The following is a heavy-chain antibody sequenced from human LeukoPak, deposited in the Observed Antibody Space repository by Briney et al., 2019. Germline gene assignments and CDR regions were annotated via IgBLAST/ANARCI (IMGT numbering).Heavy chain of an antibody. CDR1: GFTFSSSG. Sequence: PGGSLRLSCAASGFTFSSSGMHWVRQAPGKGLEWVAFIRFDGNNKYYADSVKGRFTISRDNSKNTLYLQMNSLRAEDTAVYYCAIPRSNWNYSWFDPWGQGTLVTVSS. D-gene: IGHD1-7*01. J-gene: IGHJ5*02. CDR3: AIPRSNWNYSWFDP. CDR2: IRFDGNNK. V-gene: IGHV3-30*02.